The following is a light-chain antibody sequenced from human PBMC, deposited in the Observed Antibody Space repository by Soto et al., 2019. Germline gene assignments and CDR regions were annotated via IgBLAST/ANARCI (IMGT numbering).Light chain of an antibody. CDR2: EVS. J-gene: IGLJ1*01. CDR1: SSDVGAYNH. V-gene: IGLV2-8*01. CDR3: SSYAGSNIFYV. Sequence: QSVLTQPPSASGSPGQSVAISCTGTSSDVGAYNHVSWYQQHPGKAPKLMIYEVSKRPSGVSDRFSGSKSGNTASLTVSGLQAEDEADYYCSSYAGSNIFYVFGTGTKVTVL.